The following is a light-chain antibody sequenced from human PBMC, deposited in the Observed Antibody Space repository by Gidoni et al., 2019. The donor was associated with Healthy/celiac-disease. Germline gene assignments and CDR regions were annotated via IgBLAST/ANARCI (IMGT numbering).Light chain of an antibody. CDR2: GAS. V-gene: IGKV3-15*01. CDR3: QQYNNWPPCS. J-gene: IGKJ2*04. Sequence: IVMTQSPATLSVAPGERATLSCRASQSVSSNLAWYQQKPGQAPRLLIYGASNRATGIPARFSGSGSGTEFTLTISSLQSEDFAVYYCQQYNNWPPCSFGQGTKVEIK. CDR1: QSVSSN.